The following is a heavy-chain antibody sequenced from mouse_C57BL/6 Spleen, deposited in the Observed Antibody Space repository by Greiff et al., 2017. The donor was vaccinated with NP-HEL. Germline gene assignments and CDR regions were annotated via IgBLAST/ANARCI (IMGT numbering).Heavy chain of an antibody. J-gene: IGHJ1*03. CDR3: ARGDEGWYFDV. Sequence: EVQGVESGGGLVQPGGSLKLSCAASGFTFSDYYMYWVRQTPEKRLEWVAYISNGGGSTYYPDTVKGRFTISRDNAKNTLYLQMSRLKSEDAAMYYCARGDEGWYFDVWGTGTTVTVSS. D-gene: IGHD3-3*01. V-gene: IGHV5-12*01. CDR2: ISNGGGST. CDR1: GFTFSDYY.